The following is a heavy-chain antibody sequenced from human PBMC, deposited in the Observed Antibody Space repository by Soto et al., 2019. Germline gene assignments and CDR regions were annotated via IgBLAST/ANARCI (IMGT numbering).Heavy chain of an antibody. CDR1: GGSISSYY. CDR3: ARNVQWLVTFDY. V-gene: IGHV4-59*08. D-gene: IGHD6-19*01. CDR2: IYYSGST. Sequence: QVQLQESGPGLVKPSETLSLTCTVSGGSISSYYWSWIRQPPGKGLGWIGYIYYSGSTNYNPSSKRRVTISVDTATNQFSLKLSSVAAADTAVYDCARNVQWLVTFDYWGQGTLVTVSS. J-gene: IGHJ4*02.